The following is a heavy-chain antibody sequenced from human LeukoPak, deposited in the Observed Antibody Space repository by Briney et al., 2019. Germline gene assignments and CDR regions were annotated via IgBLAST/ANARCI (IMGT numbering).Heavy chain of an antibody. J-gene: IGHJ4*02. CDR3: AKGKGDIVVVPAAIVFDY. Sequence: GGSLRLSCAASGFTFSSYGMHWVRQAPGKGLEWVAVISYDGSNKYYADSVKGRFTFSRDNSKNTLYLQMNSLRAEDTAVYYCAKGKGDIVVVPAAIVFDYWGQGTLVTVSS. D-gene: IGHD2-2*02. CDR1: GFTFSSYG. V-gene: IGHV3-30*18. CDR2: ISYDGSNK.